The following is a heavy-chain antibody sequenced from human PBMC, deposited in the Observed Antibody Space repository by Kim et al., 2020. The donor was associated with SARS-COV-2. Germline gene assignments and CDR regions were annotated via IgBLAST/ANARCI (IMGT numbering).Heavy chain of an antibody. CDR3: AKDIDFWTEEDYYYYYGMDV. CDR2: ISWNSGSI. Sequence: GGSLRLSCAASGFTFGDYAMHWVRQAPGKGLEWVSGISWNSGSIGYADSVKGRFTISRDNAKNSLYLQMNSLRAEDTALYYCAKDIDFWTEEDYYYYYGMDVWGQGTTVTVSS. D-gene: IGHD3-3*01. J-gene: IGHJ6*02. V-gene: IGHV3-9*01. CDR1: GFTFGDYA.